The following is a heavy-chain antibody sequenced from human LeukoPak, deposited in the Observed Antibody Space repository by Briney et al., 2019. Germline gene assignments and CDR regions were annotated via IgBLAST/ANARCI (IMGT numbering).Heavy chain of an antibody. CDR1: GGSISSDY. D-gene: IGHD2-15*01. V-gene: IGHV4-59*01. Sequence: SETLSLTCTVSGGSISSDYWSWIRQPPGKGLEWIGYMFDSGSTYYNPSLQSRVTISSDTSDNQFSLRLTSVTAADTAVYYFARGAKVVIIFSRHYYAMDVWGQGTTVTVSS. J-gene: IGHJ6*02. CDR3: ARGAKVVIIFSRHYYAMDV. CDR2: MFDSGST.